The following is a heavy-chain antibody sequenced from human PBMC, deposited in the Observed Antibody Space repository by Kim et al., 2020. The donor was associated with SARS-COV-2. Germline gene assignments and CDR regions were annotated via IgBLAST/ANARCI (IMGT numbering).Heavy chain of an antibody. CDR3: ARVLGFGLYAGAFDI. V-gene: IGHV4-59*01. J-gene: IGHJ3*02. CDR1: GGSISSYY. D-gene: IGHD3-10*01. Sequence: SETLSLTCTVSGGSISSYYWSWIRQPPGKGLEWIGYIYYSGSTNYNPSLKSRVTISVDTSKNQFSLKLSSVTAADTAVYYCARVLGFGLYAGAFDIWGQGTMVTVSS. CDR2: IYYSGST.